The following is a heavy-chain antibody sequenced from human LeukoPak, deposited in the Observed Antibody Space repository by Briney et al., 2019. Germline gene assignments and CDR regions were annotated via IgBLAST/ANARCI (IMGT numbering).Heavy chain of an antibody. CDR3: TRGALSGYNSFDY. CDR1: GGSISSYY. CDR2: IYYSGYT. Sequence: SETLSLTCTVSGGSISSYYWSWIRQPPGRGLEWIGYIYYSGYTNYNPSLKSRVTISVDTSKNQFSLKLSSVTAADTAVYYCTRGALSGYNSFDYWGQGTLVTVSS. D-gene: IGHD5-24*01. J-gene: IGHJ4*02. V-gene: IGHV4-59*12.